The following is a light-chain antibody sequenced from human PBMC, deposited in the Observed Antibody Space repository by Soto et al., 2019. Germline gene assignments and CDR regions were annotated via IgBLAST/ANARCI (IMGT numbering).Light chain of an antibody. V-gene: IGLV2-14*01. CDR1: SSDVGGYNY. CDR2: EVS. J-gene: IGLJ1*01. CDR3: SSYTSSNTLV. Sequence: QSALTQPASVSGSPGQSITISCTGSSSDVGGYNYVSWYQQHPGRAPKLMIYEVSNRPSGVSNRFSGSKSGNTASLTISGLQPEDETDYYCSSYTSSNTLVFGTGTKVTVL.